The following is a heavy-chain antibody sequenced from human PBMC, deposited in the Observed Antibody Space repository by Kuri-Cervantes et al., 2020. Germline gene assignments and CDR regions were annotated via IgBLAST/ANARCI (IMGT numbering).Heavy chain of an antibody. CDR2: IYSGGST. Sequence: GESLKISCAASGFTFSDYYMSWVRQAPGKGLEWVSVIYSGGSTYYADSVKGRFIISRDYSKNTLYLQMNSLRAEDTAVYYCARLSTAVTGIWGQGTLVTVSS. D-gene: IGHD2-21*02. V-gene: IGHV3-66*01. J-gene: IGHJ4*02. CDR3: ARLSTAVTGI. CDR1: GFTFSDYY.